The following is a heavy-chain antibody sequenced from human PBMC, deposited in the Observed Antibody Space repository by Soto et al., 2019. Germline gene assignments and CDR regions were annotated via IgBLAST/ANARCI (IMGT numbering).Heavy chain of an antibody. J-gene: IGHJ6*02. CDR2: ISSGGST. Sequence: EVQLVESGGGLVQPGGSLTLSCAASGFTVSSNYMSWVRQAPGKGLEWVSIISSGGSTYHADSVKGRFTISRDNSKNTLYLQMNSLRVEDKAVYDCARDRSSEGMDVWGQGTTVTVSS. CDR1: GFTVSSNY. V-gene: IGHV3-66*01. D-gene: IGHD3-10*01. CDR3: ARDRSSEGMDV.